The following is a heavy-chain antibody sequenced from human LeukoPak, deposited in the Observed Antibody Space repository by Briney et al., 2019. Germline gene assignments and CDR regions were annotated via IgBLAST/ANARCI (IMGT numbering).Heavy chain of an antibody. J-gene: IGHJ4*02. V-gene: IGHV3-23*01. CDR3: AKDLAFGTTNYFDY. Sequence: GSLRLSCAASGFTFRSYAMSWVRQAPGKGLEWVSAISGSGGTTYYADSVKGRFTISRDNSKNTLYLQMNSLRAEDTAVYYCAKDLAFGTTNYFDYWGQGTLVTLSS. CDR1: GFTFRSYA. CDR2: ISGSGGTT. D-gene: IGHD1-7*01.